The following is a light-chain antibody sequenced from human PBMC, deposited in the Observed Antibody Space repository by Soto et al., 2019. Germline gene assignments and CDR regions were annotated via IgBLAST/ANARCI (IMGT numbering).Light chain of an antibody. V-gene: IGLV1-40*01. CDR3: QSYDNSLSGNYV. Sequence: SVLTQPPSVSGAPGQRVTISCTGNSSNIGAGFDAHWYQQVPGTAPKLLIYGTRSRPSGVPDRFSGSKSGASASLAITGLQAEDEAEYYCQSYDNSLSGNYVFGSGTRSPS. CDR1: SSNIGAGFD. J-gene: IGLJ1*01. CDR2: GTR.